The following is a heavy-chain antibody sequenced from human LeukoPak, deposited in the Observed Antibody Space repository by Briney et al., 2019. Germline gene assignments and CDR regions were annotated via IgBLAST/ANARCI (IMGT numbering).Heavy chain of an antibody. D-gene: IGHD6-13*01. J-gene: IGHJ4*02. CDR1: GFSNIDHH. CDR3: VRVVTTDSGWYHFDT. CDR2: SATTKPNSCTT. V-gene: IGHV3-72*01. Sequence: GGSLRLSCAGAGFSNIDHHMDWVRQAPGEGLEWIGRSATTKPNSCTTQYAASVRGRFTISRDDSQNSLYLLLNSLKPEDTAVYFCVRVVTTDSGWYHFDTWGLGTLVTVSS.